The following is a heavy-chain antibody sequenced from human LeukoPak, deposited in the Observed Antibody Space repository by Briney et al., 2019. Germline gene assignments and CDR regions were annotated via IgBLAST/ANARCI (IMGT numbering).Heavy chain of an antibody. CDR3: ATEASSGLED. V-gene: IGHV3-7*01. CDR2: IKQDGSEK. Sequence: PGGSLRPSCAASGFTFSSYWMSWVRQAPGKGLEWVANIKQDGSEKYYLDSVKGRFTISRDNAENSLYLQMNSLRAEDTAVYYCATEASSGLEDWGQGILVTVSS. CDR1: GFTFSSYW. D-gene: IGHD6-19*01. J-gene: IGHJ4*02.